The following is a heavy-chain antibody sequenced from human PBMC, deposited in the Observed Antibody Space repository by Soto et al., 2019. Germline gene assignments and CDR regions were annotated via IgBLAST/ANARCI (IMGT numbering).Heavy chain of an antibody. CDR1: GFTFSSYW. J-gene: IGHJ4*02. D-gene: IGHD3-10*01. Sequence: EVQLVESGGGLVQPGGSLRLSCAASGFTFSSYWMHWVRQAPGKGLVWVSRINSDGSSTSYADSVKGRFTISRDNAKNTLYLQMNSLRAEDTAVYYCASTSMVRGGITPYFDYWGQGTLVTVSS. CDR3: ASTSMVRGGITPYFDY. V-gene: IGHV3-74*01. CDR2: INSDGSST.